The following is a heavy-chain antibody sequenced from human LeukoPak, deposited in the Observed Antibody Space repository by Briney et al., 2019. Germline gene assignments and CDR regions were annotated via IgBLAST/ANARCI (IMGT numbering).Heavy chain of an antibody. Sequence: GGSLRLSCAASGFTFIRYVMSSVRQAPGKGLEWVSAISGSGGSAYYADSVKGRFTISRDNSKNTLYLQMDRLRAEDTAVYYCAKRAYTWSYWFDYWGQGTLVTVSS. CDR2: ISGSGGSA. V-gene: IGHV3-23*01. CDR3: AKRAYTWSYWFDY. D-gene: IGHD1-7*01. J-gene: IGHJ4*02. CDR1: GFTFIRYV.